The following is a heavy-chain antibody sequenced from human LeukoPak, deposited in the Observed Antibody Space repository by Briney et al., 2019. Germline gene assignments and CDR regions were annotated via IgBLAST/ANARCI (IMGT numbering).Heavy chain of an antibody. Sequence: ASVKVSCKASGYTFISYDISWVRQAPGQGLECMGWISAYNGNTNYAQKFQGRVTMTTDTSTSTAYMKLRSLRSDDTAVYYCARVPGYSSGWYPIDYWGQGTLVTVSP. CDR2: ISAYNGNT. CDR3: ARVPGYSSGWYPIDY. V-gene: IGHV1-18*01. J-gene: IGHJ4*02. D-gene: IGHD6-19*01. CDR1: GYTFISYD.